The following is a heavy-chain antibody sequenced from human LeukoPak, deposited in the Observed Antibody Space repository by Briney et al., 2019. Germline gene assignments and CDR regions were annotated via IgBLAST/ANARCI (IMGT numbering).Heavy chain of an antibody. CDR1: GLTVSSNY. J-gene: IGHJ4*02. D-gene: IGHD4-23*01. CDR3: SRRPDYGGTPTFDN. V-gene: IGHV3-66*01. Sequence: GGSLRLSCAASGLTVSSNYMSWVRQAPGEGLEWISVIYSGGDTYYAESVKGRFTISRDNSKNTLYLQMNRLRVEDTAVYYCSRRPDYGGTPTFDNWGQGTLVTVSS. CDR2: IYSGGDT.